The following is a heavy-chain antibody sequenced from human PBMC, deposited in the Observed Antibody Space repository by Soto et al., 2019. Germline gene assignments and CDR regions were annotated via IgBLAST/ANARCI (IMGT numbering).Heavy chain of an antibody. Sequence: SSETLSLTYAVYDGSFSGYYWTWISQPPGKGLEWIGEINHSGTINFNPSLKSRLTISLDTSKKHFSLKLSSVTDADTAAYYCARADRTLVTSYSLDVWGQGTTVTVSS. CDR1: DGSFSGYY. D-gene: IGHD2-21*02. V-gene: IGHV4-34*01. CDR2: INHSGTI. CDR3: ARADRTLVTSYSLDV. J-gene: IGHJ6*02.